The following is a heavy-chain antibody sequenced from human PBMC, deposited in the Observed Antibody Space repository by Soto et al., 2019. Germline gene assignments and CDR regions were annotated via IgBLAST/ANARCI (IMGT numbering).Heavy chain of an antibody. V-gene: IGHV3-30-3*01. CDR2: ISYDGSNK. Sequence: EGSLRLSCAASGFTFSSYAMHWVRQAPGKGLEWVAVISYDGSNKYYADSVKGRFTISRDNSKNTLYLQMNSLRAEDTAVYYCARGHYYGSGSYRAPNWFDPWGQGTRVTVSS. D-gene: IGHD3-10*01. J-gene: IGHJ5*02. CDR1: GFTFSSYA. CDR3: ARGHYYGSGSYRAPNWFDP.